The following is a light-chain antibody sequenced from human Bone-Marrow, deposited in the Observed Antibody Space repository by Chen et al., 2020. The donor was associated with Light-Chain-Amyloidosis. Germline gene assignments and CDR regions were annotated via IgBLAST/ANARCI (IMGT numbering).Light chain of an antibody. Sequence: SYVLTQPSSVSVAPGQPATLACGGNNIGSTIVHWYQQTPGQAPLLVVYDDSDRPSGIPERFAGSNSGNTATLTISRVEAGDEANYYCQVWDRGSDRPVFGGGTKLTVL. CDR2: DDS. V-gene: IGLV3-21*02. CDR3: QVWDRGSDRPV. CDR1: NIGSTI. J-gene: IGLJ3*02.